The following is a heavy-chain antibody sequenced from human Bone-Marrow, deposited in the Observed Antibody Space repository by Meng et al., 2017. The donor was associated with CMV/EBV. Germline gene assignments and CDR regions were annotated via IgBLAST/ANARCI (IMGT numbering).Heavy chain of an antibody. V-gene: IGHV4-59*01. CDR1: GGSISSYY. J-gene: IGHJ6*02. CDR3: ARDRLTPATSDYSNYHYYYGMDV. CDR2: IYYSGST. Sequence: SETLSLTCTVSGGSISSYYWSWIRQPPGKGLEWIGYIYYSGSTNYDPSLKSRVTISVDTSKNQFSLKLSSVTAADTAVYYCARDRLTPATSDYSNYHYYYGMDVWGQGTTVTVSS. D-gene: IGHD4-11*01.